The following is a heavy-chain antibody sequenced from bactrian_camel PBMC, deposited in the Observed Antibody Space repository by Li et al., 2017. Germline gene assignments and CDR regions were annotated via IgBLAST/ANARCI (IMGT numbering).Heavy chain of an antibody. J-gene: IGHJ4*01. CDR1: EYTKRSYC. CDR2: IDSDGRT. D-gene: IGHD1*01. Sequence: VQLVESGGGSVQAGGSLRLSCAASEYTKRSYCMGWFRQAPGKEREGVAVIDSDGRTSHADSVKGRFTTSKDKAKKTLYLQMNSLKPEDTAMYYCAARADSITECSARVIFRFRGQGTQVTVS. V-gene: IGHV3S26*01. CDR3: AARADSITECSARVIFRF.